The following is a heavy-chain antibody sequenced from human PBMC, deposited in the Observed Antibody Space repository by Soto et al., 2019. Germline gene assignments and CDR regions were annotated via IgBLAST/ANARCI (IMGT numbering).Heavy chain of an antibody. Sequence: LRLSCAASGFTLSSYSMNWVRQAPGKGLEWVSSISSSSTYIYYADSVKGRFTISRDNAKNSVYLQMNSLRAEDTAVYYCAREALCVAAPIQFASCGPGTLVTVSS. D-gene: IGHD2-15*01. J-gene: IGHJ4*02. V-gene: IGHV3-21*01. CDR3: AREALCVAAPIQFAS. CDR1: GFTLSSYS. CDR2: ISSSSTYI.